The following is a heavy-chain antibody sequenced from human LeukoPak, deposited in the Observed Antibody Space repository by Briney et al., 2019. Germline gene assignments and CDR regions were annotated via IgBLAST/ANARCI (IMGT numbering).Heavy chain of an antibody. CDR3: ARRSAPATTMDV. CDR2: IYHSGST. V-gene: IGHV4-59*08. Sequence: PSETLSLTCTVSGGSISSYYWSWIRQPPGKGLEWIGSIYHSGSTYYNPSLKSRVTISVDTSKNQFSLKLSSVTAADTAVYYCARRSAPATTMDVWGKGTTVTVSS. CDR1: GGSISSYY. J-gene: IGHJ6*03. D-gene: IGHD2-2*01.